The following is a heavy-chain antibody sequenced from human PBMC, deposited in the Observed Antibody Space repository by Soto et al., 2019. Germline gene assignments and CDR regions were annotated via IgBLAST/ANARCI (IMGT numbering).Heavy chain of an antibody. Sequence: GGSLRLSCAASGFTFSSYSMNWVRQAPGKGLEWVSSISSSSSSYIYYADSVKGRFTISRDNAKNSLYLQMNSLRAEDTAVYYCARDGSGYDFDYWGQGTLVTVSS. D-gene: IGHD5-12*01. V-gene: IGHV3-21*01. CDR3: ARDGSGYDFDY. J-gene: IGHJ4*02. CDR2: ISSSSSSYI. CDR1: GFTFSSYS.